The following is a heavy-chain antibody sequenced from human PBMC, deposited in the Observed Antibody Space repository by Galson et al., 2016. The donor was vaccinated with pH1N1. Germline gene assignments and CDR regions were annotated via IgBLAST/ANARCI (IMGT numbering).Heavy chain of an antibody. CDR3: VKDGGGNLIFPET. D-gene: IGHD1-14*01. CDR1: GFAFGNSG. Sequence: SLRLSCAASGFAFGNSGMHWVRQAPGRGLEWVSGITWSSGSYGYAYSVRGRFTISRDDAKTSLYLQLDDLRVEDTALYYCVKDGGGNLIFPETWGQGTLGTVSS. CDR2: ITWSSGSY. J-gene: IGHJ5*02. V-gene: IGHV3-9*01.